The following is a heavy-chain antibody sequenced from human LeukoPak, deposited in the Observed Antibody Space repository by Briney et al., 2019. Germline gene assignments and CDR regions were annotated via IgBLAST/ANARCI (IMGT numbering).Heavy chain of an antibody. Sequence: SETLSLTCTVSGGSISSYYWSWIRQPPGKGLEWIGYIYYSGSTNYNPSLKSRVTISVDTSKNQFSLKLSSVTAADTAVYYCARALGYSYGHYFDYWGQGTLVTVSS. CDR1: GGSISSYY. J-gene: IGHJ4*02. CDR3: ARALGYSYGHYFDY. D-gene: IGHD5-18*01. CDR2: IYYSGST. V-gene: IGHV4-59*01.